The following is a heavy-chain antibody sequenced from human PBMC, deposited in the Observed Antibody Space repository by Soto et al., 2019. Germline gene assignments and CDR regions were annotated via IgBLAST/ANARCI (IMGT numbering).Heavy chain of an antibody. CDR3: TRVEDTSGWFDY. Sequence: SQTLSLTCVISGDSVSSKSAAWNWIRQSPSRGLEWLGRTYYRSKWYHDYAVSVKSRITINPDTSKNQVSLQLNSVTLEDTAVYYCTRVEDTSGWFDYWGQGTLVTVSS. V-gene: IGHV6-1*01. CDR1: GDSVSSKSAA. D-gene: IGHD6-19*01. J-gene: IGHJ4*02. CDR2: TYYRSKWYH.